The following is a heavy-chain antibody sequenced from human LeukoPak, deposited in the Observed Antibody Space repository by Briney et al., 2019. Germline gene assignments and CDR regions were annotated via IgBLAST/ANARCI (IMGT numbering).Heavy chain of an antibody. CDR2: RYSGGST. CDR1: GLTVSSNY. Sequence: GGSLRLSCAASGLTVSSNYMTWVRQAPGKGLEWVSVRYSGGSTYYADSVKGRFTISRDNSKNTLYLQMNSLRAEDTAVYYCARAPRMVHFDYWGQGTLVTVSS. J-gene: IGHJ4*02. V-gene: IGHV3-53*01. CDR3: ARAPRMVHFDY. D-gene: IGHD6-13*01.